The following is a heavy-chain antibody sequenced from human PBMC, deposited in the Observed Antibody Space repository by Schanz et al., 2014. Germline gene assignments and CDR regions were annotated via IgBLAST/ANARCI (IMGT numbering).Heavy chain of an antibody. J-gene: IGHJ4*02. CDR3: ARWFLIRGVILDS. CDR2: INTGGDST. D-gene: IGHD3-10*01. CDR1: GFTFSGYS. V-gene: IGHV3-48*01. Sequence: EVHLVESGGGLVQPGGSLRLSCAASGFTFSGYSMNWVRQAPGKGLEWVSSINTGGDSTYYADSVKGRFTISRDNSRDTVYLQMNSLRADDTAMYYCARWFLIRGVILDSWGQGTLVTVSS.